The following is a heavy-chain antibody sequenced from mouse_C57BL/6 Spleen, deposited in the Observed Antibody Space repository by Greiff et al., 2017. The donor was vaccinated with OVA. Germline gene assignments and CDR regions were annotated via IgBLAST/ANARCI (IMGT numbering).Heavy chain of an antibody. CDR2: IDPSDSYT. V-gene: IGHV1-59*01. CDR1: GYTFTSYW. Sequence: QVQLQQPGAELVRPGTSVKLSCKASGYTFTSYWMHWVKQRPGQGLEWIGVIDPSDSYTNYNQKFKGKATLTVDTSSSTAYMQLSSLTSEDSAVYYCARLGYYGSTRAMDYWGQGTSVTVSS. J-gene: IGHJ4*01. D-gene: IGHD1-1*01. CDR3: ARLGYYGSTRAMDY.